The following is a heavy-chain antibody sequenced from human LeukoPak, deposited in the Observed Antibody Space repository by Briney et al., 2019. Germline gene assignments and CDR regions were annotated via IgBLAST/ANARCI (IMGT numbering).Heavy chain of an antibody. J-gene: IGHJ4*02. V-gene: IGHV3-48*02. Sequence: GGSLRLSCAASGFIFNRYSMNWVRQAPGRGLEWVSYISSSGTVIYYADSVRGRFTVSRDNAKNSLYLQMNSLRDGDTAVYYCARDMSLLWFGDPFDYWGQGTLVTVSS. CDR1: GFIFNRYS. D-gene: IGHD3-10*01. CDR2: ISSSGTVI. CDR3: ARDMSLLWFGDPFDY.